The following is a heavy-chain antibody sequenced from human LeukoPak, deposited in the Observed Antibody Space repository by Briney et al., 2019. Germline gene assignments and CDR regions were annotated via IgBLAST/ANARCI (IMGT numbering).Heavy chain of an antibody. V-gene: IGHV1-8*01. D-gene: IGHD3-3*01. CDR1: GYTFTSYD. J-gene: IGHJ4*02. Sequence: ASVKVSCKASGYTFTSYDINWVRQATGQGLEWMGWMNPNSGNTGYAQKFQGRVTMTRNTSISTAYMELSSLRSEDTAVYYCARGIINYDFWSGYYRDPDYWGQGTLVTVSS. CDR3: ARGIINYDFWSGYYRDPDY. CDR2: MNPNSGNT.